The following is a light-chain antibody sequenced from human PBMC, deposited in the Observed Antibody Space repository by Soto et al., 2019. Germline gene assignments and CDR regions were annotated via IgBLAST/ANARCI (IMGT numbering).Light chain of an antibody. V-gene: IGLV1-44*01. Sequence: QPVLTQPPSASGTPGQRVTISCSGSNSNIGRNTVNWYQQFPGAAPNLLIHSDNQRPSGVPDRFSGSRSGTSASLAISGLQSEDEADYCCAAWDESPNVPVFGGGTKLAVL. J-gene: IGLJ3*02. CDR3: AAWDESPNVPV. CDR1: NSNIGRNT. CDR2: SDN.